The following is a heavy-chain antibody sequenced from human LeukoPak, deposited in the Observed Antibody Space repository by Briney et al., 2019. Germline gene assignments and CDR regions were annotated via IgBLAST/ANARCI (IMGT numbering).Heavy chain of an antibody. CDR2: INPNSGGT. CDR3: ALGEYCSSTSCYTGANWFDP. D-gene: IGHD2-2*02. V-gene: IGHV1-2*02. Sequence: ASVKVSCKASGYTFTGYYMHWVRQAPGQGLEWMGWINPNSGGTNYAQKFQGRVTMTRDTSISTAYMELNSLTSDDTAVYYCALGEYCSSTSCYTGANWFDPWGQGTLVTVSS. J-gene: IGHJ5*02. CDR1: GYTFTGYY.